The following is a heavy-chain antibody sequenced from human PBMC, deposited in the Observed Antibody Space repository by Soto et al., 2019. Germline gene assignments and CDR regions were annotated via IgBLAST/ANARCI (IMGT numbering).Heavy chain of an antibody. V-gene: IGHV3-74*01. CDR1: GFTFSSYW. J-gene: IGHJ6*03. CDR3: ARDRFRYYYYYMDV. CDR2: INSDGSST. Sequence: GGSLRLSCAASGFTFSSYWMHWVRQAPGKGLVWVLRINSDGSSTSYADSVKGRFTISRDNAKNTLYLQMNSLRAEDTAVYYCARDRFRYYYYYMDVWGKGTTVTVSS.